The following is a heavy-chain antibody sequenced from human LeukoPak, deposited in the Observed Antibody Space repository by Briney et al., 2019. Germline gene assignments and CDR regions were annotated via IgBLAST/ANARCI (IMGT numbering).Heavy chain of an antibody. V-gene: IGHV3-23*01. CDR1: GFTFSDYY. J-gene: IGHJ4*02. D-gene: IGHD3-10*01. CDR3: ARGGVDYYGSGTYYLMYYFDY. Sequence: GGSLRLSCAASGFTFSDYYMSWVRQAPGKGLEWVSGISGSGGATYYADSVKGRFTISRDDPHNTLYLQMNSLRAEDTAVYFCARGGVDYYGSGTYYLMYYFDYWGQGALVTVSS. CDR2: ISGSGGAT.